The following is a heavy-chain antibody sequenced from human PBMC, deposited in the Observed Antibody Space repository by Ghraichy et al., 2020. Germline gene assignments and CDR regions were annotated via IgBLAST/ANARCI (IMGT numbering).Heavy chain of an antibody. CDR3: TRDRRDGYNYVDI. CDR1: GGSISPYY. V-gene: IGHV4-59*12. Sequence: ETLSLTCTVSGGSISPYYWSWIRQPPGKPLEWIAYISYGGHTDYNPSLKSRVTMSVATSKNQFSLKLASVTAADKAVYYCTRDRRDGYNYVDIWGQGTLVTVSS. CDR2: ISYGGHT. J-gene: IGHJ4*02. D-gene: IGHD5-24*01.